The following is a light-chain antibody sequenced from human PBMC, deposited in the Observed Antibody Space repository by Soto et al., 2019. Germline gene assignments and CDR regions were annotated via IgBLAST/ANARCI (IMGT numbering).Light chain of an antibody. CDR3: QQYDSSPRT. V-gene: IGKV3-20*01. Sequence: EIVLTQSPGTLPLTPGERATLSCRASQSVSSRSLAWYQQKPGQAPRLLISGASSRAADVPDRFSDSGSGTDFTLTINRLEPEDFAVYYCQQYDSSPRTFGQGTKVEIK. J-gene: IGKJ1*01. CDR1: QSVSSRS. CDR2: GAS.